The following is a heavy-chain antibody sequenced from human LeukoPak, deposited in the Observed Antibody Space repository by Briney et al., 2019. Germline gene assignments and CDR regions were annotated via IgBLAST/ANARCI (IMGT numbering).Heavy chain of an antibody. CDR2: FDPEDGET. Sequence: EASVKVSCKVYGYTLTELSMHWVRQAPGKGLEWMGGFDPEDGETIYAQKFQGRVTMAEDTSTDSAYMELSSLRSEDTAVYYCVTDGFGGSYRAWYFDLWGRGTLVTVSS. CDR1: GYTLTELS. J-gene: IGHJ2*01. D-gene: IGHD1-26*01. CDR3: VTDGFGGSYRAWYFDL. V-gene: IGHV1-24*01.